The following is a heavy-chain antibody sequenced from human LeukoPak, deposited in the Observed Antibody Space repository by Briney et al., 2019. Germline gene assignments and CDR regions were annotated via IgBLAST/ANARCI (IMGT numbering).Heavy chain of an antibody. CDR1: GFTFSTYS. CDR3: AELGITMIGGV. J-gene: IGHJ6*04. CDR2: ISSSSNTI. D-gene: IGHD3-10*02. Sequence: PGGSLRLSCAASGFTFSTYSMNWVRQVPGKGLEWVSYISSSSNTIYYADSVKGRFTISRDNAKNSLYLQMNSLRAEDTAVYYCAELGITMIGGVWGKGTTVTISS. V-gene: IGHV3-48*04.